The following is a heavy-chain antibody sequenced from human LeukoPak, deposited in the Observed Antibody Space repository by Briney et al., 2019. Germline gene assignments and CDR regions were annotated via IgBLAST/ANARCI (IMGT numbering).Heavy chain of an antibody. Sequence: GGSLRLSCAASGFIFSSYWMHWVRQAPGKGLVWVSRINTDESSTNYADSVKGRFTISRDNAKNTLYLQMDSLRAEDTAVYYCAVFSSSFPHYWGQGTLVTVSS. CDR3: AVFSSSFPHY. J-gene: IGHJ4*02. V-gene: IGHV3-74*01. D-gene: IGHD6-13*01. CDR2: INTDESST. CDR1: GFIFSSYW.